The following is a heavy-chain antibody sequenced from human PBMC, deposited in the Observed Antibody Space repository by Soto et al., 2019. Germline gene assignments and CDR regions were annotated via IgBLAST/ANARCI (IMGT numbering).Heavy chain of an antibody. V-gene: IGHV4-34*01. CDR2: INHSGST. CDR1: GGSFSGYY. Sequence: QVQLQQWGAGLLKPSETLSLTCAVYGGSFSGYYWSWIRQPPGKGLEWIGEINHSGSTNYNPSLKSRVTISVDTSKNQFSLKLSSVTAADTAVYYCARGKWLRSSIDYWGQGTLFTVSS. J-gene: IGHJ4*02. CDR3: ARGKWLRSSIDY. D-gene: IGHD5-12*01.